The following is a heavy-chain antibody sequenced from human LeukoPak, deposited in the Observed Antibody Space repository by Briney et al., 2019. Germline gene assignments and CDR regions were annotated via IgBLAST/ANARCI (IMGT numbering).Heavy chain of an antibody. D-gene: IGHD2-2*01. V-gene: IGHV1-18*01. Sequence: ASVKVSCKASGYTFTSYGISWVRQAPGQGLEWMGWISAYNGNTNYAQKLQGRVTMTKDTSTSTAYMELRSLRSDATAVYYCARDRDAFIVVVPAAMVGTTDYWGQGTLVTVSS. CDR3: ARDRDAFIVVVPAAMVGTTDY. CDR1: GYTFTSYG. CDR2: ISAYNGNT. J-gene: IGHJ4*02.